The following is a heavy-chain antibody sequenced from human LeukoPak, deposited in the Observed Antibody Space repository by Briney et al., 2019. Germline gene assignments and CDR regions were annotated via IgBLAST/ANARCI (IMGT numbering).Heavy chain of an antibody. V-gene: IGHV4-34*01. J-gene: IGHJ4*02. CDR2: INHSGST. Sequence: SETLSLTCAVYGGSFSGYHWSWIRQPPGKGLEWIGEINHSGSTNYNPSLKSRVTISVDTSKNQFSLKLSSVTAADTAVYYCARGRSYYDSSGYPVNWGQGTLVTVSS. CDR3: ARGRSYYDSSGYPVN. D-gene: IGHD3-22*01. CDR1: GGSFSGYH.